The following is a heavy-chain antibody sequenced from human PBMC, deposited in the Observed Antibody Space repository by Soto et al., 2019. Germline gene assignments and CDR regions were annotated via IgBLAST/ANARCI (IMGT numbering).Heavy chain of an antibody. D-gene: IGHD6-19*01. V-gene: IGHV3-74*01. CDR1: GFTFSSSW. CDR3: ASGPTGWYGYDY. Sequence: EVQLVESGGGLVQPGGSLRLSCAASGFTFSSSWMHWVRQAPGRGLVWVSRINSDGSRTTYADSVKGRFTISRDNAKNTLYLQMNSLRAEDTALSYCASGPTGWYGYDYWGQGTLVTVSS. J-gene: IGHJ4*02. CDR2: INSDGSRT.